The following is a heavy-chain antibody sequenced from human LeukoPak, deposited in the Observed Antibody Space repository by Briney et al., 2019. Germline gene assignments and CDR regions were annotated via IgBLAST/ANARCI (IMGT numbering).Heavy chain of an antibody. CDR3: ARDLGVDTAMVTLFDY. V-gene: IGHV3-21*01. D-gene: IGHD5-18*01. CDR2: ISSSSSYI. Sequence: PGGSLRLSCAASGFTFSNHAMSWVRQAPGKGLEWVSSISSSSSYIYYADSVKGRFTISRDNAKNSLYLQMNSLRAEDTAVYYCARDLGVDTAMVTLFDYWGQGTLVTVSS. CDR1: GFTFSNHA. J-gene: IGHJ4*02.